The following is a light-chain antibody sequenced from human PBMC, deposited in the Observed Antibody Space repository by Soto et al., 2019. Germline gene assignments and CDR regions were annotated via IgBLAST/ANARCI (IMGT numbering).Light chain of an antibody. CDR1: SSDVGGYNY. Sequence: QSALTQPRSVSGSPGQSVTISCTGTSSDVGGYNYVSWYQQHPGQAPKLMIYDVTKRPSGVPDRFSGSKSDNTASLTISGLQAEDEADYYWCSYAGGNSYVFGTGTKLTVL. CDR2: DVT. V-gene: IGLV2-11*01. J-gene: IGLJ1*01. CDR3: CSYAGGNSYV.